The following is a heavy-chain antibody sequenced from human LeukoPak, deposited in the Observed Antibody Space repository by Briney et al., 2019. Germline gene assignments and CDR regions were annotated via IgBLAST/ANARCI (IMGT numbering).Heavy chain of an antibody. Sequence: PGGSLRLSCAASGFTFSSYAMSWARQAPGKGLEWVSAISGSGGSTYYADSVKGRFTTSRDNSKNTLYLQMNSLRAEDTAVYYCAKGGTSNYYYYYYMDVWGKGTTVTVSS. J-gene: IGHJ6*03. CDR3: AKGGTSNYYYYYYMDV. CDR1: GFTFSSYA. V-gene: IGHV3-23*01. CDR2: ISGSGGST. D-gene: IGHD1-14*01.